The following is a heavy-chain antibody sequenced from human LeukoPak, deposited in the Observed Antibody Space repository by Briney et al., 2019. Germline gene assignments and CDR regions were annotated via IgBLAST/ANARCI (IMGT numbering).Heavy chain of an antibody. Sequence: GGSLRLACAASGFTFTTNNMHWVRQAPGKGLEWVAFIQNDGSIKHYTDSVKGRFTISRDNSKNTLYLQMDSLRAEDTALYYCAKDSGIGGSYDYWGQGTLVTVSS. D-gene: IGHD1-26*01. CDR1: GFTFTTNN. CDR3: AKDSGIGGSYDY. J-gene: IGHJ4*02. V-gene: IGHV3-30*02. CDR2: IQNDGSIK.